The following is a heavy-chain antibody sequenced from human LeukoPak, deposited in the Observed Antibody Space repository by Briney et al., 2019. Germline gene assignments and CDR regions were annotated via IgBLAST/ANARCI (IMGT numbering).Heavy chain of an antibody. V-gene: IGHV3-23*01. CDR1: GFTFTIYA. Sequence: PGGSLRLSCAASGFTFTIYAMSWVRQAPGKGLEWVPSISGSGASTYYADSVKGRFTISRDNSRNTLFLRMNSLGAEDTAVYYCAKDRGAGAEGPYYFAYWGQGTLVTVSS. D-gene: IGHD6-13*01. CDR3: AKDRGAGAEGPYYFAY. J-gene: IGHJ4*02. CDR2: ISGSGAST.